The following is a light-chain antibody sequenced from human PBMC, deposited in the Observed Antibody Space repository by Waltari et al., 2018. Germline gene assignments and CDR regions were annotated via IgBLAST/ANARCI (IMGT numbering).Light chain of an antibody. CDR2: DAS. Sequence: IVLTQSPGTLSLSPGERATLSCRASQSIVSRFLAWYQQKPGQAPRLLMYDASTRATGIPDRFSGSGSGTDFTLTISRLEPEDFAMYYCQQYGSPPRTFGQGTKVEI. J-gene: IGKJ1*01. CDR3: QQYGSPPRT. V-gene: IGKV3-20*01. CDR1: QSIVSRF.